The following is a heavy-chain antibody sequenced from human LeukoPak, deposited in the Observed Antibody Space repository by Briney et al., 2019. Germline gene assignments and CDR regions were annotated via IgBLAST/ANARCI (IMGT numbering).Heavy chain of an antibody. CDR2: IKPDGSEK. D-gene: IGHD4-17*01. CDR1: GFTFSSYA. J-gene: IGHJ3*01. V-gene: IGHV3-7*01. CDR3: ARGDFDDYGDYVDAFEF. Sequence: PGGSLRLSCAASGFTFSSYAMSWVRQAPGKGLEWVANIKPDGSEKYCVGSVKGRFTISRDNAKNSLYLQMNSLRAEDTAVYYCARGDFDDYGDYVDAFEFWGQGTMVTVSA.